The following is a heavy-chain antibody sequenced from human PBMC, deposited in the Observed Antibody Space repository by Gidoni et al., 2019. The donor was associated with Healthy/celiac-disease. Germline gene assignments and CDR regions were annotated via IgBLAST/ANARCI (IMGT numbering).Heavy chain of an antibody. CDR1: EFTFSSYG. CDR2: IWYDGSNK. D-gene: IGHD4-17*01. J-gene: IGHJ4*02. CDR3: ARGSVTTSFDY. V-gene: IGHV3-33*01. Sequence: QVQLVESGGGVVQPGRSLRLSCAASEFTFSSYGMHWVRQAPGKGLEWVAVIWYDGSNKYYADSVKGRFTISRDNSKNTLYLQMNSLRAEDTAVYYCARGSVTTSFDYWGQGTLVTVSS.